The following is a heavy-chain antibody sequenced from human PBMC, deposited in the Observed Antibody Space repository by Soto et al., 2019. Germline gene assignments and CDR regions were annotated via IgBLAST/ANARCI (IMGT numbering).Heavy chain of an antibody. J-gene: IGHJ4*02. CDR2: IYYSGST. V-gene: IGHV4-31*03. Sequence: SETLSLTCTVSGGSISSGGYYWSWIRQHPGKGLECIGYIYYSGSTYYNPSLKSRVTISVDTSKNQFSLKLSSVTAADTAVYYCARQYYYHSSFDYWGQGTLVTVSS. CDR1: GGSISSGGYY. D-gene: IGHD3-22*01. CDR3: ARQYYYHSSFDY.